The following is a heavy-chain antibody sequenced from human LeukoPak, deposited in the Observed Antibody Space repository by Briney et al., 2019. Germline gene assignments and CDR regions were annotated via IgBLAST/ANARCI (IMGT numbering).Heavy chain of an antibody. J-gene: IGHJ4*02. D-gene: IGHD2-15*01. CDR1: GFTFSGSA. V-gene: IGHV3-73*01. CDR3: TRQGAANDY. Sequence: GGSLRLSCAASGFTFSGSAMHWVRQASGKGLEWVGRIRSKANSYATAYAASVKGRFTISRDDSKNTAYLQMNSLKTEDTAVYYCTRQGAANDYWGQGTLVTVSS. CDR2: IRSKANSYAT.